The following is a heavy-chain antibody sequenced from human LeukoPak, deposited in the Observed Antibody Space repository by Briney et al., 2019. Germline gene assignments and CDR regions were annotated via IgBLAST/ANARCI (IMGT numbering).Heavy chain of an antibody. V-gene: IGHV4-61*02. CDR2: IYTSGST. CDR1: GGSISSGSYY. J-gene: IGHJ3*02. CDR3: ARRAIVGAENAFDI. D-gene: IGHD1-26*01. Sequence: SETLSLTCTVSGGSISSGSYYWSWIRQPAGKGLEWIGRIYTSGSTNYNPSLKSRVTISVDTSKSQFSLKLSSVTAADTAVYYCARRAIVGAENAFDIWGQGTMVTVSS.